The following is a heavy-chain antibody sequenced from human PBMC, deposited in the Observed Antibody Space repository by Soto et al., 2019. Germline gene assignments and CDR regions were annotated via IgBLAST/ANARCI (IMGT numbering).Heavy chain of an antibody. Sequence: EVQLLESGGTLVQPGGSLRLSCAASGFTFSTYAMSWARQAPGKGLEWVSAISGHGISTYYAGSVKGRFTISRDNSKNTLFLQMNSLRAEDTAIYYCGSRITTFNWGKGTLVTVSS. V-gene: IGHV3-23*01. J-gene: IGHJ4*02. CDR1: GFTFSTYA. D-gene: IGHD1-1*01. CDR2: ISGHGIST. CDR3: GSRITTFN.